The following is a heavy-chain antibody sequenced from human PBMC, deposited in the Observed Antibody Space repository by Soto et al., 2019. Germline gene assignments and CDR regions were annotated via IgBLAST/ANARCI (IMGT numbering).Heavy chain of an antibody. Sequence: GGSLRLSCAASGFTFSSYGMHWVRQASGKGLEWVAVIWYDGSNKYYADSVKGRFTISRDNSKNTLYLQMNSLRAEDTAVYYCARDPLAGYSSSWPYYFDYWGQGTLVTVSS. CDR1: GFTFSSYG. J-gene: IGHJ4*02. CDR2: IWYDGSNK. CDR3: ARDPLAGYSSSWPYYFDY. D-gene: IGHD6-13*01. V-gene: IGHV3-33*01.